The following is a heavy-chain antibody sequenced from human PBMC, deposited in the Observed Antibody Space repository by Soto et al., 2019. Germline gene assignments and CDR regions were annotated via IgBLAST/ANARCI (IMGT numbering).Heavy chain of an antibody. J-gene: IGHJ4*02. CDR3: ARDNGRENYYDSSGYWYYFDY. D-gene: IGHD3-22*01. Sequence: SETLSLTCTVSGGSMSNGYYYWSWVRQNPGKGLEWFGHIYHSGSANHNPSLKSRVTILLHTSNSQFSLNLSSVTAADTAVYYCARDNGRENYYDSSGYWYYFDYWGQGTLVTVSS. CDR2: IYHSGSA. V-gene: IGHV4-31*03. CDR1: GGSMSNGYYY.